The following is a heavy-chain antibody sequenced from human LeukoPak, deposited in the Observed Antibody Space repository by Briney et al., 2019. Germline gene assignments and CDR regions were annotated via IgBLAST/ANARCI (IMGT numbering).Heavy chain of an antibody. CDR2: VHKSGST. J-gene: IGHJ4*02. CDR1: TDSITSNW. Sequence: PSETLSLTCAVSTDSITSNWWSWVRQPPGKGLEWIGEVHKSGSTNYYPSLQSRVTISIDKPKNQIALELTSVTAADTADYYCAKEIVGAPTPGAYWGQGILVTLSS. V-gene: IGHV4-4*02. CDR3: AKEIVGAPTPGAY. D-gene: IGHD1-26*01.